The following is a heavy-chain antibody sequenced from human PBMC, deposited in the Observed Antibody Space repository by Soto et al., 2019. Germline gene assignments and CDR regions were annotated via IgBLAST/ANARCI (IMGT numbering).Heavy chain of an antibody. CDR3: ARGRGSTGYLGREHYFVY. J-gene: IGHJ4*02. V-gene: IGHV3-66*01. D-gene: IGHD2-2*01. Sequence: PGGSLRLSCAASGFSVTNNYMNWVRQAPGKGLEWGSIIDIGGNTYYADSVKDRFTISRDNSRNTLYLHMDSLRAEDTAVYYCARGRGSTGYLGREHYFVYSAQGTLVTVSS. CDR1: GFSVTNNY. CDR2: IDIGGNT.